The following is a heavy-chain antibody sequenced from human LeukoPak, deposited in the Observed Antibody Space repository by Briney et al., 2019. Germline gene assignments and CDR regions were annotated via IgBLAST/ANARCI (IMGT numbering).Heavy chain of an antibody. CDR2: INRDGSDT. CDR3: AKDKLYRSSWIFILDS. J-gene: IGHJ4*02. CDR1: GFAIADYT. Sequence: PGGSLRLSCAASGFAIADYTMHWVRQVPGKGLEWLSLINRDGSDTYYAESVRGRFTVSRDNSNNSLYLQMSSLTTEDTALYYCAKDKLYRSSWIFILDSWGLGTLVTVSS. V-gene: IGHV3-43*01. D-gene: IGHD6-13*01.